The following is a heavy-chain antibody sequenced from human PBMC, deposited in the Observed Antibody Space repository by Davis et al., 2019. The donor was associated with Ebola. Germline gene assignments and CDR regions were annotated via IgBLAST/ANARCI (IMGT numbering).Heavy chain of an antibody. CDR2: ISTSSRTI. V-gene: IGHV3-48*02. J-gene: IGHJ3*02. D-gene: IGHD3-3*01. CDR1: GFSFSSYS. Sequence: GESLKTSCAASGFSFSSYSMNRVPQAPGKGLEWLSYISTSSRTIYYADSVKGRFTIARDNAKNSLYLQMNSLRDEDTAVYYCGTTIFEAIDIWGQGRMVTVSS. CDR3: GTTIFEAIDI.